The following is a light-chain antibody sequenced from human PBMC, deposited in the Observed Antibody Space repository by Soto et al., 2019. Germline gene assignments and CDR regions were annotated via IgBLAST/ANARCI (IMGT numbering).Light chain of an antibody. J-gene: IGKJ5*01. CDR3: QQRGNWIT. Sequence: EIVLTQSPATLSLSPGERATLSCRASQSVSSYLVWYQQKPGQAPRLLIYDASNRATGIPARFSASGSGTDFTLTISSLEPEDSAVYYCQQRGNWITFGPGTRLEIK. CDR2: DAS. V-gene: IGKV3-11*01. CDR1: QSVSSY.